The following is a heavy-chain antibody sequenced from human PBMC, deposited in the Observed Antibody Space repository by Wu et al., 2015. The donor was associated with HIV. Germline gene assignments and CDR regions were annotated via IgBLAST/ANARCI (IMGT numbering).Heavy chain of an antibody. CDR3: ARERDDSSGYYYAYFDY. Sequence: QVQLVQSGAEVKKPGASVKVSCKASGYTFTGYYMHWVRQAPGQGLEWMGWINPNSGGTNYAQKFQGRVTMTRDTSISTAYMELSRLRSDDTAVYYCARERDDSSGYYYAYFDYVGPGNPGPPSP. CDR2: INPNSGGT. V-gene: IGHV1-2*02. J-gene: IGHJ4*02. D-gene: IGHD3-22*01. CDR1: GYTFTGYY.